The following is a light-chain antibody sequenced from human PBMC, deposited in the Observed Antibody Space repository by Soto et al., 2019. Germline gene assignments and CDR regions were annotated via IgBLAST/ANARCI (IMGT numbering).Light chain of an antibody. CDR1: QSVISSY. V-gene: IGKV3-20*01. CDR2: RAS. Sequence: EIVLTQSPGTLSLSPGERATLSCRASQSVISSYLAWYQQKPGQAPRLLIYRASSRATGLPDRFSGSGSGTDFTLTISRLEPEDFAVYYCQQYGSSPPEKTFDQGTKVEIK. J-gene: IGKJ1*01. CDR3: QQYGSSPPEKT.